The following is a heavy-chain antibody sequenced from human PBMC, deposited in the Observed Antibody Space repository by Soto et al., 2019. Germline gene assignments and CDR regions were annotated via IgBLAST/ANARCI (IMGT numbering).Heavy chain of an antibody. V-gene: IGHV3-7*03. CDR1: GSVFSRDW. CDR2: IKEDGSMK. J-gene: IGHJ1*01. CDR3: AKGVPGIAVAGTAYFQH. Sequence: PGGSLRLSCVASGSVFSRDWTSWVRQAPGKGLEWVANIKEDGSMKSYADSVKGRFTISRDNGRKSVYLQMNSLRAEDTAVYYCAKGVPGIAVAGTAYFQHWRQGT. D-gene: IGHD6-19*01.